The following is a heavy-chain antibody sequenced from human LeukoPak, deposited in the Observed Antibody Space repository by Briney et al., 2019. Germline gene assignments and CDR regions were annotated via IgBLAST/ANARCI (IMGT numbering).Heavy chain of an antibody. J-gene: IGHJ4*02. V-gene: IGHV3-33*01. CDR1: GFTFSSYG. CDR3: ARDSGAQDCSGGSCYYFY. CDR2: IWYDGSNK. D-gene: IGHD2-15*01. Sequence: GGSLRLSCVVSGFTFSSYGMHWVRQGPGKGLEWVAVIWYDGSNKYYADSVKGRFTISRDNSKNTLYLQMNSLRGEDTAVYYCARDSGAQDCSGGSCYYFYWGQGTLVTVSS.